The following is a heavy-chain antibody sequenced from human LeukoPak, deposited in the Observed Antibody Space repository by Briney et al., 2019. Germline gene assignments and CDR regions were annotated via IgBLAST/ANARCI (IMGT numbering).Heavy chain of an antibody. CDR1: GFTFSSYA. D-gene: IGHD3-22*01. Sequence: GGSLRLSCAASGFTFSSYAMTWVRQAPGKGLEWVSTISGGGDSTYYADSVNGRFTISRDNSKNTLYLHMNSLRAEDTAAYYCARRKTDSSGHYYWDYWGQGSLVTVSS. J-gene: IGHJ4*02. CDR2: ISGGGDST. V-gene: IGHV3-23*01. CDR3: ARRKTDSSGHYYWDY.